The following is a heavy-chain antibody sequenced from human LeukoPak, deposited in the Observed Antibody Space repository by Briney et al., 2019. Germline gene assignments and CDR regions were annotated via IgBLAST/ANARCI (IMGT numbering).Heavy chain of an antibody. V-gene: IGHV1-2*02. Sequence: ASVNVSCMPSGYSFSGNYIHWVQPAPAQGGEWMGWINPKTGSTNYAEKFQGRVTMTRDTSTSTCYMELSRLRSDDVAVYYCARSSGGSGRWGDNWFDPWGQGTLVIVSS. D-gene: IGHD3-10*01. CDR1: GYSFSGNY. CDR3: ARSSGGSGRWGDNWFDP. J-gene: IGHJ5*02. CDR2: INPKTGST.